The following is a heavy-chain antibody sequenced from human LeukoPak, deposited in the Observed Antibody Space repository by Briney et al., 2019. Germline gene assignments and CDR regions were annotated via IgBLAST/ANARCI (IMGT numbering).Heavy chain of an antibody. V-gene: IGHV3-48*03. CDR2: ISSSGSTI. Sequence: GGSLRLSCAASGFTFSSYEMNWVRQAPGKGLEWVSYISSSGSTIYYADSVKGRFTISRDNAKNSLYLQMNSLRAEDTAVYYCARDQIFSFMDVWGKGTTVTVSS. J-gene: IGHJ6*03. CDR1: GFTFSSYE. D-gene: IGHD2-2*01. CDR3: ARDQIFSFMDV.